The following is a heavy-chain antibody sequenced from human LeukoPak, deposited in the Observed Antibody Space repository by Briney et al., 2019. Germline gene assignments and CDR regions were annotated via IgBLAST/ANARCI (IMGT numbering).Heavy chain of an antibody. D-gene: IGHD3-10*01. V-gene: IGHV1-46*01. CDR2: INPSGGST. Sequence: ASVKVSCKASGYTFTSYYMHWVRQAPGQGLEWMGIINPSGGSTSYAQKLQGRVTMTTDTSTSTAYMELRSLRSEDTAVYYCAREPTGNYYYMDVWGKGTTVTVSS. J-gene: IGHJ6*03. CDR3: AREPTGNYYYMDV. CDR1: GYTFTSYY.